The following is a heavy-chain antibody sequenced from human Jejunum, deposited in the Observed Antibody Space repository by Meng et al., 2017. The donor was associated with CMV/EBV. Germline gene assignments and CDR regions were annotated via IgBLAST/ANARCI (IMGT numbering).Heavy chain of an antibody. CDR1: GFTVSSNY. V-gene: IGHV3-53*01. CDR3: ARRYYYDSSGYYLDY. D-gene: IGHD3-22*01. J-gene: IGHJ4*02. Sequence: SGFTVSSNYMSWVRQAPGKGLEWVSVIYSGGSTYYADSVKGRFTISRDNSKNTLYLQMNSLRAEDTAVYYCARRYYYDSSGYYLDYWGQGNLVTVSS. CDR2: IYSGGST.